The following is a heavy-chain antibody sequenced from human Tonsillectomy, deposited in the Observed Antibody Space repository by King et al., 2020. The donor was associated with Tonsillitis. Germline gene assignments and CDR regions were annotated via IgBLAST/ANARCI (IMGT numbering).Heavy chain of an antibody. CDR3: ARGGADTGTLLYYYGMDV. D-gene: IGHD2-8*02. CDR1: GYTFTGYY. V-gene: IGHV1-2*02. J-gene: IGHJ6*02. Sequence: VQLVQSGAEVKKPGASVKVSCKASGYTFTGYYMQWVRQAPGQGLEWMGWINPKSDGTNSAQKFQGRVTMTRDTTISTAYMELSRLRSDDTAVSYCARGGADTGTLLYYYGMDVWGQGTTVTVSS. CDR2: INPKSDGT.